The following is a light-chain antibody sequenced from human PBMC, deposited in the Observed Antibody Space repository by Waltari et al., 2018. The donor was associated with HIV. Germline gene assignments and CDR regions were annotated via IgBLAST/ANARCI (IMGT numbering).Light chain of an antibody. J-gene: IGLJ1*01. CDR2: VNG. CDR1: MSQIGSNT. CDR3: AAWDDSLNGYV. V-gene: IGLV1-44*01. Sequence: QSVLTQPPSPSGAPGQTVTTYCSGRMSQIGSNTVNWYQKLPGPAPSLLIFVNGRRPSGFPDRFSCSKSGTSASLAIIRLQSEDDGDYFCAAWDDSLNGYVFGTGTKVIV.